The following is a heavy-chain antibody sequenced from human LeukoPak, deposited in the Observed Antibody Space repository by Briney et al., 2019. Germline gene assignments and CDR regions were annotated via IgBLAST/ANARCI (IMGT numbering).Heavy chain of an antibody. D-gene: IGHD1-1*01. Sequence: GGSLRLSCAASGFTFSSYSMNWVRQAPGKGLEWVSSISSSSSYIYYADSVKGRFTISRDNAKNSLYLQMNSLRAEDTALYYCAKDTGTGQYYGMDVWGQGTTVTVSS. J-gene: IGHJ6*02. CDR2: ISSSSSYI. CDR3: AKDTGTGQYYGMDV. CDR1: GFTFSSYS. V-gene: IGHV3-21*04.